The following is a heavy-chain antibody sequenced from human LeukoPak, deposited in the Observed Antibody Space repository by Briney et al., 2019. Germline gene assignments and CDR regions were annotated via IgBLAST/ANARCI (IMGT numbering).Heavy chain of an antibody. V-gene: IGHV1-24*01. CDR1: GYTLTELS. CDR2: FDPEDGET. J-gene: IGHJ6*02. D-gene: IGHD4-11*01. Sequence: ASVKVSCTVSGYTLTELSMHWVRQAPGKGLEWMGGFDPEDGETIYAQKFQGRVTMTGDTSTDTAYMELSSLRSDDTAVYYCARERLHFYYYYGMDVWGQGTTVTVSS. CDR3: ARERLHFYYYYGMDV.